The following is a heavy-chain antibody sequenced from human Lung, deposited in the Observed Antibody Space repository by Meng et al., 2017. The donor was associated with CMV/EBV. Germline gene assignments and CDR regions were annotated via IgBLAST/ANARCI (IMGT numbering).Heavy chain of an antibody. CDR2: SYPENTDA. CDR1: GYFFTTYG. D-gene: IGHD1-26*01. V-gene: IGHV5-51*01. J-gene: IGHJ4*02. CDR3: ARQGAIVGPPIDS. Sequence: SGYFFTTYGSSWVRQMPGKGLEWMEISYPENTDARYSPSIQGRVTMSVDKSISTVYLQWSSLEASDTAMYYCARQGAIVGPPIDSWGQGTLVTVSS.